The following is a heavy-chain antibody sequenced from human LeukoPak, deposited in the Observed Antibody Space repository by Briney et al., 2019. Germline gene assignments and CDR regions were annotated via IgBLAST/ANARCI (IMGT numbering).Heavy chain of an antibody. Sequence: LSLTCAVYGGSFSGYYWSWIRQPPGKGLEWVSFISTSGSTTYYTDSVKGRFTISRDNAKNSLYLQMSSLRADDTAVYYCARVLRHDSSVGDYWGQGTLVTVSS. CDR3: ARVLRHDSSVGDY. D-gene: IGHD3-22*01. V-gene: IGHV3-11*04. CDR2: ISTSGSTT. CDR1: GGSFSGYY. J-gene: IGHJ4*02.